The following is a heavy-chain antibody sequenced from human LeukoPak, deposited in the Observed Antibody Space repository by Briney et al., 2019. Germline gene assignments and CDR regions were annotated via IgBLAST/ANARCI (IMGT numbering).Heavy chain of an antibody. J-gene: IGHJ4*02. CDR1: GGSISRGDYY. CDR3: AREYTLYRSGWFLDY. CDR2: IDYSGST. Sequence: SETLSLTCTVSGGSISRGDYYWGWIRQPPGKGLEWIGTIDYSGSTYYNPSLKSRATISVDTSKNQFSLKLRSLTAADTAVYYCAREYTLYRSGWFLDYWGQGTVVTVSS. D-gene: IGHD6-19*01. V-gene: IGHV4-39*07.